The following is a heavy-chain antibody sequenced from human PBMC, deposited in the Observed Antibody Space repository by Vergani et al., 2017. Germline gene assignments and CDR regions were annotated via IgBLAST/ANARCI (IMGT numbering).Heavy chain of an antibody. V-gene: IGHV3-30*02. D-gene: IGHD4-23*01. CDR3: AKDGVGYGGNSRSFDY. CDR2: IRYDGSNK. Sequence: QVQLVESGGGVVQPGRSLRLSCAASGFTFSSYGMHWVRQAPGKGLEWVAFIRYDGSNKYYADSVKGRFTISRDNSKNTLYLQMNSLRAEDTAVYYCAKDGVGYGGNSRSFDYWGQGTLVTVSS. CDR1: GFTFSSYG. J-gene: IGHJ4*02.